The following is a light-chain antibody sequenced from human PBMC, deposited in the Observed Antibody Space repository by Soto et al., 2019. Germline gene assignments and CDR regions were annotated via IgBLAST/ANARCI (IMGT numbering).Light chain of an antibody. CDR2: ITS. V-gene: IGKV3-20*01. CDR1: QSVNYN. J-gene: IGKJ5*01. CDR3: QQHGISHIT. Sequence: IVLTQSPATLSVSPGERATLSCRASQSVNYNLAWYQQKPGHAPRLLIYITSTRATGIPDRFSGSGSGTDFTLTISRLEPEDFAVYYCQQHGISHITFGQGTRLEIK.